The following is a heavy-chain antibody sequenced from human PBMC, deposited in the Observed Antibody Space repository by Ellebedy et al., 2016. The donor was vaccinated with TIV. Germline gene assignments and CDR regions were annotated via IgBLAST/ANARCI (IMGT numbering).Heavy chain of an antibody. CDR1: GFTFSSYA. D-gene: IGHD3-22*01. J-gene: IGHJ6*02. V-gene: IGHV3-30-3*01. CDR3: ARGRGSGYISYYDGMDV. CDR2: LSYDGSNK. Sequence: PGGSLRLSCAASGFTFSSYAMHWVRQAPGKGLGWVAVLSYDGSNKYYADSVKGRFTISRDNSKNTLYLQMNSLRAEDTAVYYCARGRGSGYISYYDGMDVWGQGTTVTVSS.